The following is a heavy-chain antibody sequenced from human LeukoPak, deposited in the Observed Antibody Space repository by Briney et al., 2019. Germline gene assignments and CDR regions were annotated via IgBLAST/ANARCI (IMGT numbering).Heavy chain of an antibody. J-gene: IGHJ4*02. Sequence: PSQTLSLTCTVSGGSISSGSYYWSWIRQPAGKGLEWIGRIYTSGSTNYNPSLKSRVTISVDTSKNQFSLKLSSVTAADTAVYYCARDERGKDGYNYPFDYWGQGTLVTVSS. CDR1: GGSISSGSYY. CDR2: IYTSGST. V-gene: IGHV4-61*02. D-gene: IGHD5-24*01. CDR3: ARDERGKDGYNYPFDY.